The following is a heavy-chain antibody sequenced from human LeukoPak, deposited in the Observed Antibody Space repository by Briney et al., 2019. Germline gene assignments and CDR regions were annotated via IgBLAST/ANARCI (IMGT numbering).Heavy chain of an antibody. CDR2: ISSSSSYI. Sequence: PGGSLRLSCAASGFTFSSYSMNWVRQAPGKGLEWVSSISSSSSYIYYADSVKGRFAISRDNAKNSLYLQMNSLRAEDTAVYYYTRGYSSSWYLESGGQTLDYWGQGTLVTVSS. CDR1: GFTFSSYS. D-gene: IGHD6-13*01. V-gene: IGHV3-21*01. CDR3: TRGYSSSWYLESGGQTLDY. J-gene: IGHJ4*02.